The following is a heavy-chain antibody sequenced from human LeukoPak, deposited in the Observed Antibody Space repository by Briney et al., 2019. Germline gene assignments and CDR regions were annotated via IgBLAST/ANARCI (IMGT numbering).Heavy chain of an antibody. CDR3: SKARYYDSSGPFDY. V-gene: IGHV3-23*01. J-gene: IGHJ4*02. CDR2: ISGSATNT. D-gene: IGHD3-22*01. CDR1: GFTFSSYS. Sequence: PGGSLRLSCVASGFTFSSYSMNWVRQAPGKGLEWVSSISGSATNTYYADSVKGRFTISRDKSKNTLDLQMNSLRAEDTAVYYCSKARYYDSSGPFDYWGQGTLVTVSS.